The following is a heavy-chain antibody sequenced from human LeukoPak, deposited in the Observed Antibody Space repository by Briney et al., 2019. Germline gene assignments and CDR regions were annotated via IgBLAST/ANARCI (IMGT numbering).Heavy chain of an antibody. CDR2: IGTAGDT. Sequence: GGSLRLSCAASGFTFSSYDMHWVRQATGKGLEWVSAIGTAGDTYYPDSVKGRFTISRDNAKSSVYLQMNSLRAEDTAVYFCAGRMLEDSGRLRDYWGQGTLVTVSS. J-gene: IGHJ4*02. D-gene: IGHD3-10*01. CDR3: AGRMLEDSGRLRDY. V-gene: IGHV3-13*01. CDR1: GFTFSSYD.